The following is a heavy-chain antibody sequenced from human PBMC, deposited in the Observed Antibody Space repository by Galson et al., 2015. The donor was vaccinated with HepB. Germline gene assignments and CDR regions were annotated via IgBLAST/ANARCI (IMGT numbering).Heavy chain of an antibody. CDR2: INPRDGST. J-gene: IGHJ5*02. CDR1: GYTFTSYF. V-gene: IGHV1-46*01. Sequence: SVKVSCKASGYTFTSYFMHWVRQAPGQGLEWMGIINPRDGSTGYAQKFQGRVTITRDTSTSTGYMELSSLRSEDTAVYYCARRQCSSSRCYSNWFDPWGQGTLVTVSS. CDR3: ARRQCSSSRCYSNWFDP. D-gene: IGHD2-2*01.